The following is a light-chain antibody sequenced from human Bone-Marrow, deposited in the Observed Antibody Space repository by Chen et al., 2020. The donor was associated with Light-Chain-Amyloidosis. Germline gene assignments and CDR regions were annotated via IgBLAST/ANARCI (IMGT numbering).Light chain of an antibody. CDR2: EVR. CDR1: STDVGNYSH. Sequence: QSALTHPASVSGSPGQWITISCSGISTDVGNYSHVSCYQQRPGKAPKLPIYEVRNRPSGFSSRFSGSKSGNTASLTISGLQAEDEAFYYCTSYTGTLVFGGGTKLTVL. CDR3: TSYTGTLV. V-gene: IGLV2-14*01. J-gene: IGLJ3*02.